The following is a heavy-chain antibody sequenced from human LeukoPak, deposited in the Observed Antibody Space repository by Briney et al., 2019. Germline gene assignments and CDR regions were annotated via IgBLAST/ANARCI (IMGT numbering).Heavy chain of an antibody. CDR3: AGVDEDAFDI. Sequence: SETLSLTCTVSGGSISSSSYYWSWIRQPPGKGLEWIGYIYYSGSTNYNPSLKSRVTISVDTSKNQFSLKLSSVTAADTAVYYCAGVDEDAFDIWGQGTMVTVSS. CDR2: IYYSGST. CDR1: GGSISSSSYY. V-gene: IGHV4-61*01. J-gene: IGHJ3*02. D-gene: IGHD5-24*01.